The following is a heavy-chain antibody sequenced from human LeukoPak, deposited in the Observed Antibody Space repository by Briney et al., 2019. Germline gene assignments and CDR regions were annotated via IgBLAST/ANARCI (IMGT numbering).Heavy chain of an antibody. V-gene: IGHV4-30-4*01. CDR1: GGSISSGDYY. Sequence: SQTQSLTCTVSGGSISSGDYYWSWIRQPPGKGLEWIGYIYYSGSTYYNPSLKSRVTISVDTSKNQFSLKLSSVTAADTAVYYCARDLGYYGSGTIDYWGQGTLVTVSS. D-gene: IGHD3-10*01. CDR2: IYYSGST. J-gene: IGHJ4*02. CDR3: ARDLGYYGSGTIDY.